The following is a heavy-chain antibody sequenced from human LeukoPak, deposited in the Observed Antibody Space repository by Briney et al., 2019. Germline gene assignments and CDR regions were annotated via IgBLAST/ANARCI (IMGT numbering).Heavy chain of an antibody. V-gene: IGHV3-23*01. CDR1: GFTFSSYA. J-gene: IGHJ4*02. Sequence: PGGSLRLSCAASGFTFSSYAMSWVRQAPGKGLEWVSGIRVKDETYYADSVKGRFTISRDNSENTLYLQMGGLRAEDTAVYYCAKGTGDTGYFFDRWGQGTLVTVSS. CDR2: IRVKDET. CDR3: AKGTGDTGYFFDR. D-gene: IGHD1-1*01.